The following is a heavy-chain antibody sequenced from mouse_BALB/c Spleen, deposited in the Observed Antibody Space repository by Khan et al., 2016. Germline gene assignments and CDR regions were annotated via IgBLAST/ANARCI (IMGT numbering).Heavy chain of an antibody. V-gene: IGHV7-3*02. CDR1: GFTFTDYY. CDR2: IRNKAKGYTT. D-gene: IGHD1-1*01. Sequence: EVELVESGGGLVQPGGSLRLACATSGFTFTDYYMSWVRQPPGKALEWLGFIRNKAKGYTTENSASVKGRFTISRDNSQSILYLQMNTLRAEDSATYYCARDITYGSSPYWYFDVWGAGTTVTVSS. CDR3: ARDITYGSSPYWYFDV. J-gene: IGHJ1*01.